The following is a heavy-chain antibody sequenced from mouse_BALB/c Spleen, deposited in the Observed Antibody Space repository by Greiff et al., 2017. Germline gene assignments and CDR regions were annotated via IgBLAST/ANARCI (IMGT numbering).Heavy chain of an antibody. CDR1: GFNFKDYY. Sequence: VQLQQSGAELVRSGASVKLSCTASGFNFKDYYMHWVKQRPEQGLEWIGWIDPENGDTEYAPKFQGKATMTADTSSNTAYLQLSSLTSEDTAVYYCARGEDDGAWFAYWGQGTLVTVSA. V-gene: IGHV14-4*02. J-gene: IGHJ3*01. D-gene: IGHD1-1*01. CDR3: ARGEDDGAWFAY. CDR2: IDPENGDT.